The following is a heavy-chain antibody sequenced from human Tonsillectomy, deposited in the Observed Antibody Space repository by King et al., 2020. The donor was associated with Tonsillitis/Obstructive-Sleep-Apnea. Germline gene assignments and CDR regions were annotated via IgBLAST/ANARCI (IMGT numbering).Heavy chain of an antibody. CDR3: AREGALMNAFDI. D-gene: IGHD2-8*01. Sequence: VQLQESGPGLVKPSETLSLTCTVSGGSISGYYWSWIRQPPGKGLECIGYIYYSGGTKYNPSLKSRVTISVDTSKNQFSLKLSSVTAADTAVYYCAREGALMNAFDIWGQGKMVTVSS. J-gene: IGHJ3*02. V-gene: IGHV4-59*01. CDR2: IYYSGGT. CDR1: GGSISGYY.